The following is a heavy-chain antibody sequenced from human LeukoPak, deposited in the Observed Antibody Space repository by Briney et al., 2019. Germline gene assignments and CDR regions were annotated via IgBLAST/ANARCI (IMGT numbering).Heavy chain of an antibody. J-gene: IGHJ4*02. D-gene: IGHD3-3*01. CDR3: ARDYDFWRGYLDY. Sequence: SVKVSCKASGGTLSSYAISWVRQAPGQGLEWMGGIIPIFGTANYAQKFQGRVTITADESTSTAYMELSSLRSEDTAVYYCARDYDFWRGYLDYWDQGTLVTVSS. CDR1: GGTLSSYA. V-gene: IGHV1-69*01. CDR2: IIPIFGTA.